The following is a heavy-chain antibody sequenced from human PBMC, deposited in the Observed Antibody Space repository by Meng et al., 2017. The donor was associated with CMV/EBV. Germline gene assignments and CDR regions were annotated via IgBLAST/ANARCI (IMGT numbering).Heavy chain of an antibody. CDR2: IIPIFGTA. CDR3: ARVTIDTAMVHYYYYGMDV. CDR1: GGTFSSYA. D-gene: IGHD5-18*01. V-gene: IGHV1-69*05. J-gene: IGHJ6*02. Sequence: SVKVSCKASGGTFSSYAISWVRQASGQGLEWMGGIIPIFGTANYAQKFQGRVTITTDESTSTAYMELSSLRSEDTAVYYCARVTIDTAMVHYYYYGMDVWGQGTMVTVSS.